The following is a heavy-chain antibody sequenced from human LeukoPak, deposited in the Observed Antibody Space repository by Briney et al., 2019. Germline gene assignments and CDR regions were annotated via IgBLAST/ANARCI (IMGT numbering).Heavy chain of an antibody. J-gene: IGHJ3*02. CDR2: IYHSGST. CDR1: GGSISSSNW. CDR3: ARLYGDYSYDAFDI. Sequence: PSETLSLTCAVSGGSISSSNWWSWVRQPPGKGLEWIGEIYHSGSTNYNPSLKSRVTISVDKSKNQFSLKLSSVTAADTAVYYCARLYGDYSYDAFDIWGQGTMVTVSS. V-gene: IGHV4-4*02. D-gene: IGHD4-17*01.